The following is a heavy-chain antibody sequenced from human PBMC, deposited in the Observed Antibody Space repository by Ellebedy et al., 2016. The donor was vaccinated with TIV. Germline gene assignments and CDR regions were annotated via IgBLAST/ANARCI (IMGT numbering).Heavy chain of an antibody. CDR1: GFTVSNNQ. CDR3: ARESRSSSGY. D-gene: IGHD6-19*01. CDR2: IYSGGST. Sequence: PGGSLRLSCAASGFTVSNNQMSRVRQAPGKGLEWVSIIYSGGSTYYADSVKGRFTISRDSSKNTLSLQMNSLRAEDTAVYYCARESRSSSGYWGQGTLVTVSS. V-gene: IGHV3-66*01. J-gene: IGHJ4*02.